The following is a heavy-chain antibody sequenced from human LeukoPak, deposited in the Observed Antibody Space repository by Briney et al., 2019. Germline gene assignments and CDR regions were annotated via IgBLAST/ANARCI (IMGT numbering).Heavy chain of an antibody. CDR3: ARVGTDYGASVNWFDP. CDR1: GGSISSGGYY. V-gene: IGHV4-31*03. CDR2: IYYSGST. J-gene: IGHJ5*02. Sequence: SETLSLTCTVSGGSISSGGYYWSWIRQHPGKGLEWIGYIYYSGSTYYNTSLKSRVTISVDTSKNQFSLKLSSVTAADTAVYYCARVGTDYGASVNWFDPWGQGTLVTVSS. D-gene: IGHD4/OR15-4a*01.